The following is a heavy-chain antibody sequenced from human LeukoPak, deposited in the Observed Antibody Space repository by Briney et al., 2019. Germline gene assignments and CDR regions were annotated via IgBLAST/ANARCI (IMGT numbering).Heavy chain of an antibody. Sequence: PSQTLSLICTVSGGSISSGDYYWSWIRQPPGKGLEWIGYIYYSGSTYYNPSLKSRVTISVDTSKNQFPLKLSSVTAADTAVYYCAREGLKDSSGYYFLDYWGQGTLVTVSS. V-gene: IGHV4-30-4*08. CDR3: AREGLKDSSGYYFLDY. CDR2: IYYSGST. CDR1: GGSISSGDYY. J-gene: IGHJ4*02. D-gene: IGHD3-22*01.